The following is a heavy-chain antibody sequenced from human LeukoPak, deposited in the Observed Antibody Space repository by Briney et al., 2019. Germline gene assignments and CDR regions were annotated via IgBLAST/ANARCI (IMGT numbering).Heavy chain of an antibody. CDR3: ARSYSSGWYIDY. J-gene: IGHJ4*02. CDR1: GGSFSGYY. D-gene: IGHD6-19*01. CDR2: IYYSGST. Sequence: PSETLSLTCAVYGGSFSGYYWSWIRQPPGKGLEWIGYIYYSGSTNYNPSLKSRVTISVDTSKNQFSLKLSSVTAADTAVYYCARSYSSGWYIDYWGQGTLVTVSS. V-gene: IGHV4-59*01.